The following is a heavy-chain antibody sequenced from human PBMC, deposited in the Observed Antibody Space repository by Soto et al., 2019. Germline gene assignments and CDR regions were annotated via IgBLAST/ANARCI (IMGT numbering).Heavy chain of an antibody. CDR1: GGTFSSYA. J-gene: IGHJ5*02. CDR2: IIPIFGTA. Sequence: SVKVSCKASGGTFSSYAISWVRQAPGQGLEWMGGIIPIFGTANYAQKFQGRVTITADESTSTAYMELSSLRSEDTAVYYCARAKGWDCSGGSCYSGVGNWLDPWGQGTLVTVSS. V-gene: IGHV1-69*13. CDR3: ARAKGWDCSGGSCYSGVGNWLDP. D-gene: IGHD2-15*01.